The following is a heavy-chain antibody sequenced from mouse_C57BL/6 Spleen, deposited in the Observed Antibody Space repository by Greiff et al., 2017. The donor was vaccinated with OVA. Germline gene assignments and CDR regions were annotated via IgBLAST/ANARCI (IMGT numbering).Heavy chain of an antibody. Sequence: VQLQQSGAELVRPGTSVKVSCKASGYAFTNYLIEWVKQRPGQGLEWIGVINPGSGGTNYNEKFKGKATLTADKSSSTAYMQLSSLTSEDSAVYFCARRNYYGSSFDYWGQGTTLTVSS. CDR2: INPGSGGT. CDR3: ARRNYYGSSFDY. J-gene: IGHJ2*01. D-gene: IGHD1-1*01. V-gene: IGHV1-54*01. CDR1: GYAFTNYL.